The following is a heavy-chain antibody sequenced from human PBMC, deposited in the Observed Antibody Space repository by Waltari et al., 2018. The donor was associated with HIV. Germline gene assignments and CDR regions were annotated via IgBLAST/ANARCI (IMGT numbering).Heavy chain of an antibody. CDR2: IYYSGST. Sequence: QVQLQESGPGLVKPSETLSLTCTVSGGSISSYYWSWIRQPPGKGLEWIGYIYYSGSTNYNPSLKSRVTISVDTSKNQFSLKLSSVTAADTAVYYCARRGYDSSGYYPYYYYGMDVWGQGTTVTVSS. D-gene: IGHD3-22*01. J-gene: IGHJ6*02. CDR3: ARRGYDSSGYYPYYYYGMDV. CDR1: GGSISSYY. V-gene: IGHV4-59*01.